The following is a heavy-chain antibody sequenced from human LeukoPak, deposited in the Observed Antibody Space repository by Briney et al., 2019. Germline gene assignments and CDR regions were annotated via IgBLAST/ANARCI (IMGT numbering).Heavy chain of an antibody. D-gene: IGHD3-22*01. J-gene: IGHJ3*02. Sequence: GASVKVSCKASGYTFTNYAISWVRQAPGQGLEWMGWISAYSANTSAYNGNTNYAQKLQGRVTMTTDTSTSTAYMELRSLRSDDTAVYYCARSWLASDAFDIWGQGTMVTVSS. V-gene: IGHV1-18*01. CDR3: ARSWLASDAFDI. CDR2: ISAYSANTSAYNGNT. CDR1: GYTFTNYA.